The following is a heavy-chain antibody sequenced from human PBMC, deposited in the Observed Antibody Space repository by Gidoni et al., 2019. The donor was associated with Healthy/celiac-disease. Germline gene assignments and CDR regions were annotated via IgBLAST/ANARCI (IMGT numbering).Heavy chain of an antibody. CDR1: GFTFSGSA. CDR2: IRSKANSYAT. CDR3: TTVTTGGGY. D-gene: IGHD4-17*01. J-gene: IGHJ4*02. V-gene: IGHV3-73*01. Sequence: EVQLVESGGGLVQPGGSLKLSCAASGFTFSGSALHWVRQASGKGLEWVGRIRSKANSYATAYAASVKGRFTISRDDSKNTAYLQMNSLKTEDTAVYYCTTVTTGGGYWGQGTLVTVSS.